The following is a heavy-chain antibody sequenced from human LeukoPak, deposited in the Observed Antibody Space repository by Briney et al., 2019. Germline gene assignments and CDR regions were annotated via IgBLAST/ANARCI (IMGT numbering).Heavy chain of an antibody. CDR3: ARGPVMTTVTTHAMTQPHYYYYGMDV. D-gene: IGHD4-17*01. J-gene: IGHJ6*02. CDR2: ISAYNGNT. V-gene: IGHV1-18*01. Sequence: ASVKVSCKASGYXLTSYGISWVRQAPGQGLEWMGWISAYNGNTNYAQKLQGRVTMTTDTSTSTAYMELRSLRSDDTAVYYCARGPVMTTVTTHAMTQPHYYYYGMDVWGQGTTVTVSS. CDR1: GYXLTSYG.